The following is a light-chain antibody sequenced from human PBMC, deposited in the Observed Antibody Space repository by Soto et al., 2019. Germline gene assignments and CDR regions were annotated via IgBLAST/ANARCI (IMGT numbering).Light chain of an antibody. CDR3: QQSSDIPYT. Sequence: DIQMTQSPSSLSASVGDRVTITCRASQTISTYLNWYQQNPGKAPKLLIYAASILQSGVPSRFSGSGSGTDFTLTISSLQPEDFATYYCQQSSDIPYTFGQGTKLVIK. J-gene: IGKJ2*01. V-gene: IGKV1-39*01. CDR2: AAS. CDR1: QTISTY.